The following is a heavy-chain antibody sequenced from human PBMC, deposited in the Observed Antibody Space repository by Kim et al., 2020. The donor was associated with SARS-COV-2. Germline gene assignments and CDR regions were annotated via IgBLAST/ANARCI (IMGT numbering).Heavy chain of an antibody. Sequence: GGSLRLSCAASGFTFGDYAMHWVRQAPGKGLEWVSGISWNSGSIGYADSVKGRFTISRDNAKNSLYLQMNSLRAEDTALYYCAKGSPMDIAARPLDYWGQGTLVTVSS. D-gene: IGHD6-6*01. V-gene: IGHV3-9*01. CDR1: GFTFGDYA. CDR2: ISWNSGSI. J-gene: IGHJ4*02. CDR3: AKGSPMDIAARPLDY.